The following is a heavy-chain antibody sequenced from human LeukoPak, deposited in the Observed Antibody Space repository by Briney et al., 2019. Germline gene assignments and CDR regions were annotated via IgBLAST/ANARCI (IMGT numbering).Heavy chain of an antibody. CDR1: GGCISSSSYY. CDR2: IYYSGST. V-gene: IGHV4-39*01. D-gene: IGHD1-7*01. CDR3: VGTIAYRGSEY. J-gene: IGHJ4*02. Sequence: PSETLSLTCTVSGGCISSSSYYWGWIRQPPGKGLEWIGSIYYSGSTYYNPSLKSRVTISVDTSKNQFSLKLSSVTAADTAVYYCVGTIAYRGSEYWGQGALVTVSS.